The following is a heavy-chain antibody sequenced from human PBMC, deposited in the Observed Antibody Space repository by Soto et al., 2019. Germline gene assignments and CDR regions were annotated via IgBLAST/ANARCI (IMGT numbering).Heavy chain of an antibody. Sequence: QVQLVQSGAEVKKPGASVKVSCKASGYTFTSYGISWVQQAPGQGLEWMGWISAYNGNTNYAQKLQGRVTMTTDTSTSTAYMELRSLRSDDTAVYYCAREPPIFGVVIGSLFDYWGQGTLVTVSS. V-gene: IGHV1-18*01. D-gene: IGHD3-3*01. CDR1: GYTFTSYG. CDR3: AREPPIFGVVIGSLFDY. J-gene: IGHJ4*02. CDR2: ISAYNGNT.